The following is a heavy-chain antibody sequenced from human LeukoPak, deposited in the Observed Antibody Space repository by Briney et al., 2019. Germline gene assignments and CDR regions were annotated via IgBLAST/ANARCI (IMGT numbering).Heavy chain of an antibody. CDR3: ARSPFLEWSSYFDY. D-gene: IGHD3-3*01. Sequence: PSETLSLTCAVSGYSISSGYYWGWIRQPPGKGLEWIGSIYHSGSTYYNPSLKSRVTISVDTSKNQFSLKLSSVTAAGTAVYYCARSPFLEWSSYFDYWGQGTLVTVSS. CDR2: IYHSGST. J-gene: IGHJ4*02. CDR1: GYSISSGYY. V-gene: IGHV4-38-2*01.